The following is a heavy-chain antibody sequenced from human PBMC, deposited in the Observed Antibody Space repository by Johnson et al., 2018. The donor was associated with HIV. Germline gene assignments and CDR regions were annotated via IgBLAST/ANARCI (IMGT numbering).Heavy chain of an antibody. CDR2: ISYDGTKK. D-gene: IGHD5-18*01. Sequence: MQLVESGGGVVQPGRSLRLSCVASGFPFSTYAIHWVRQAPGKGLEWVAVISYDGTKKYYADSVKGRFTMSRDNSKNTIYLQTNSLRREDTAVYYCARGKAWIQSWDDAFDIWGQGTVVTVSS. J-gene: IGHJ3*02. CDR1: GFPFSTYA. V-gene: IGHV3-30-3*01. CDR3: ARGKAWIQSWDDAFDI.